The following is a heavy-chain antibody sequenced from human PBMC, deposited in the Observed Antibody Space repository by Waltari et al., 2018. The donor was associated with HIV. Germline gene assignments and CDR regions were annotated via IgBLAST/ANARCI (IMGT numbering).Heavy chain of an antibody. CDR3: TRGTFTVTYYFDY. D-gene: IGHD4-17*01. Sequence: EVQLGESGGGLVQPGRSLRLSCATSGFSFGDYAMSWVRQAPGKWLGWGGFNRTKAYGWTTQYAASVKGRFTISRDDSKSIAYLQMNSLKTEDTALYYCTRGTFTVTYYFDYWGRGTLVTVSS. CDR2: NRTKAYGWTT. CDR1: GFSFGDYA. V-gene: IGHV3-49*04. J-gene: IGHJ4*02.